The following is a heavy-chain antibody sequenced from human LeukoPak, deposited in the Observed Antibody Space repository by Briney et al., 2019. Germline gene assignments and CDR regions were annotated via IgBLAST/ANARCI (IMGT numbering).Heavy chain of an antibody. V-gene: IGHV3-66*01. J-gene: IGHJ4*02. CDR1: GFTFSSYA. CDR2: IYSGGDT. Sequence: GGSLRLSCAASGFTFSSYAMSWVRQAPGKGLEWVSVIYSGGDTYYADSVKGRFTISRDSSKNMIYLEMSSLKAEDTAVYYCARERNLEIAVAGTIFDYWGQGTLVTVSS. D-gene: IGHD6-19*01. CDR3: ARERNLEIAVAGTIFDY.